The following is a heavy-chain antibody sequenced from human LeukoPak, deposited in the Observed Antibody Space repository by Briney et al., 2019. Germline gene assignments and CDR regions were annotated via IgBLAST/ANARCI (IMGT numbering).Heavy chain of an antibody. CDR3: ARGQAWLPDH. CDR1: GASISSDC. CDR2: YHCGNT. V-gene: IGHV4-59*01. J-gene: IGHJ4*02. D-gene: IGHD6-19*01. Sequence: SETLSLTCTVSGASISSDCWIWIRQTPGKGPEWIGYHCGNTDYNPSLNSRVSISVDTSKNQFSLKLNSISTADTAVYYCARGQAWLPDHWGQGSLVTVSS.